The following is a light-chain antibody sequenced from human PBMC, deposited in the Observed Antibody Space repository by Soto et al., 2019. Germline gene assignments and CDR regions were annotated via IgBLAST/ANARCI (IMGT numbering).Light chain of an antibody. CDR3: QQKYRAPLT. CDR2: GAS. V-gene: IGKV1-39*01. CDR1: QGVGSH. J-gene: IGKJ4*01. Sequence: DIQMTQSPSSVSALIGDRVTITCRASQGVGSHVNWYQQKPGKAPNLLIHGASNLQSGVPSTFSGRGYGTDFTLPISSLQPEDFATSYFQQKYRAPLTFGGGTKVPIK.